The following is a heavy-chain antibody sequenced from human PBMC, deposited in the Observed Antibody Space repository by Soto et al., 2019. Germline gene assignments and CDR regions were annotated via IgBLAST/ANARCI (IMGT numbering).Heavy chain of an antibody. CDR3: ARTDTAMSP. Sequence: PSETLSLTCTVSGGSISSYYWSWIRQPPGKGLEWIGYIYYSGSTNYNPSLKSRVTISVDTSKNQFSLKLSSVTAADTAVYYCARTDTAMSPWGQGTLVTVS. CDR2: IYYSGST. CDR1: GGSISSYY. J-gene: IGHJ5*02. D-gene: IGHD5-18*01. V-gene: IGHV4-59*01.